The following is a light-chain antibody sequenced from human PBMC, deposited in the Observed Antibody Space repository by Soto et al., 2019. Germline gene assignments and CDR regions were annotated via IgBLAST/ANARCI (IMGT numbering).Light chain of an antibody. CDR3: SSYTTNSTPV. CDR2: DVS. J-gene: IGLJ1*01. CDR1: SSDVGGYNY. V-gene: IGLV2-14*03. Sequence: QSVLTQPASVSGSPGQSITISCTGTSSDVGGYNYVSWYQHHPGKAPKLMIYDVSNWPSGVSNRFSASKSGNTASLTISGLQAEDEADYYCSSYTTNSTPVFGTGTKVTVL.